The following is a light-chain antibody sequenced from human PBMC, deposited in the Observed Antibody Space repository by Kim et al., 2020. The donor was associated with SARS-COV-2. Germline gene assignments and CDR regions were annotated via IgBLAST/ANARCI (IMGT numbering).Light chain of an antibody. CDR3: QQYNKWPYT. CDR1: QSVSSN. Sequence: EIVMTQSPATLSVSPGERATLSCRASQSVSSNLAWYQQKPGQSPRLLIYATSTRATGIPGRFSGSGSGTEFTLTISSLQSEDFAVYYCQQYNKWPYTFGQGTKLEI. CDR2: ATS. J-gene: IGKJ2*01. V-gene: IGKV3-15*01.